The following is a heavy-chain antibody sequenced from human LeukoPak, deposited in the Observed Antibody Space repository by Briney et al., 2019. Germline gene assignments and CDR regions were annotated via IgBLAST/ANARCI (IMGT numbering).Heavy chain of an antibody. V-gene: IGHV4-4*07. CDR3: ARGSGSYPPLDQ. CDR2: IYSSGST. D-gene: IGHD3-10*01. J-gene: IGHJ5*02. CDR1: GGSLSSHY. Sequence: SETLSLTCIVSGGSLSSHYWSWIRQPAGKGLEWIGRIYSSGSTSYNPSLKSRVTMSVDTSKNQFFLKLSSVTAADTAVYDCARGSGSYPPLDQWDQGTPVTVFS.